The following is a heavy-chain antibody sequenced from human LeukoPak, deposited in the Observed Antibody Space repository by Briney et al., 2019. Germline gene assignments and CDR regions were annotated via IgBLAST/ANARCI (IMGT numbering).Heavy chain of an antibody. CDR2: INPNSGGT. CDR3: ARAHWDPYNWFDP. J-gene: IGHJ5*02. Sequence: ASVKVSCKASGYTFTGYYMHWVRQAPGQGLEWMGWINPNSGGTNYAQKFQGRVTMTRDTSISTAYMELSRLRSADTAVYYCARAHWDPYNWFDPWGQGTLVTVSS. V-gene: IGHV1-2*02. CDR1: GYTFTGYY. D-gene: IGHD7-27*01.